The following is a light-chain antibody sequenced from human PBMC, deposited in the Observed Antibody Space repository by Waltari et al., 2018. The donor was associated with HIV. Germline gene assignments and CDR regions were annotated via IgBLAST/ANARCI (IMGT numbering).Light chain of an antibody. V-gene: IGKV1-33*01. CDR1: QDIRNY. J-gene: IGKJ2*01. Sequence: IQMTQSPSSLSASVGDRVTITCQARQDIRNYLNWYQQKPGKAPNLLIYDASNLETGVPSRFNGSGSGTHFSFTISNLQPEDIGTYYCQQYDNLPYTFGQGTKLEIK. CDR2: DAS. CDR3: QQYDNLPYT.